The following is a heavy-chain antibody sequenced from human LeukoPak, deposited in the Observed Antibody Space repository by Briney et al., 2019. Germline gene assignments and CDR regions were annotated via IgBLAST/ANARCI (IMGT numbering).Heavy chain of an antibody. V-gene: IGHV4-61*08. CDR1: GGSISSGGYY. CDR3: ARHWGAYYDFWSGKTQEYYFDY. J-gene: IGHJ4*02. Sequence: SETLSLTCTVSGGSISSGGYYWSWIRQHPGKGLEWIGYIYYSGSTNYNPSLKSRVTISVDTSKNQFSLKLSSVTAADTAVYYCARHWGAYYDFWSGKTQEYYFDYWGQGTLVTVSS. D-gene: IGHD3-3*01. CDR2: IYYSGST.